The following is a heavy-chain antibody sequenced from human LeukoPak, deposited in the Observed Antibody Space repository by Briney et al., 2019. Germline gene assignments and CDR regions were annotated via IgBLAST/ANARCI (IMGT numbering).Heavy chain of an antibody. CDR2: IHHSGSI. D-gene: IGHD3-22*01. J-gene: IGHJ3*02. CDR1: GVSISSNLW. CDR3: ARGPYSYDSSGAFDI. V-gene: IGHV4-4*02. Sequence: SGTLSLTCAVSGVSISSNLWWTWVRQPPGKGLEWIAEIHHSGSINYNPSLKSRVTISVDTSKNQFSLKLSSVTAADTAVYFCARGPYSYDSSGAFDIWGQGTMVTVSS.